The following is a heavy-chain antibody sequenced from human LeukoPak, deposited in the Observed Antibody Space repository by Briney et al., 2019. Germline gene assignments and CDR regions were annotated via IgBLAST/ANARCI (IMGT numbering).Heavy chain of an antibody. CDR3: ARDSDYGSRAFYMGFDY. D-gene: IGHD3-10*01. CDR1: GFTFSNYA. CDR2: ITISGKTA. Sequence: GGSLRLSCLASGFTFSNYAMSWVRQAPGKGLEWVSGITISGKTAYYADSVKGRFTISRDNFKNTLYLQMNSLRAEDTAVYYCARDSDYGSRAFYMGFDYWGQGTLVTVSS. V-gene: IGHV3-23*01. J-gene: IGHJ4*02.